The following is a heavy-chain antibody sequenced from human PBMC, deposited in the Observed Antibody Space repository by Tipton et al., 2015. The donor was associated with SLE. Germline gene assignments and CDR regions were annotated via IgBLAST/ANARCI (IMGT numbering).Heavy chain of an antibody. CDR3: ARRTSIAARGLRGDAFDI. CDR1: GGSISSSSYY. V-gene: IGHV4-39*07. CDR2: IYYSGST. Sequence: TLSLTCTVSGGSISSSSYYWGWIRQPPGKGLEWIGSIYYSGSTNYNPSLKSRVTISVDTSKNQFSLKLSSVTAADTAVYYCARRTSIAARGLRGDAFDIWGQGTMVTVSS. J-gene: IGHJ3*02. D-gene: IGHD6-6*01.